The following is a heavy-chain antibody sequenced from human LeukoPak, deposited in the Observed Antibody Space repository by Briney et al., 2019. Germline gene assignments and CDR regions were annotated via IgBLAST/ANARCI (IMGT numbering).Heavy chain of an antibody. CDR2: ISAYSGNT. J-gene: IGHJ4*02. V-gene: IGHV1-18*01. CDR3: ARGPAMVTPAISRFFDY. Sequence: ASVKVSCKASGYTFTSYGISWVRQAPGQGLEWMGWISAYSGNTNYAQKLQGRVTMTTDTSTSTAYMELRSLRSDDTAVYYCARGPAMVTPAISRFFDYWGQGTLVTVSS. CDR1: GYTFTSYG. D-gene: IGHD5-18*01.